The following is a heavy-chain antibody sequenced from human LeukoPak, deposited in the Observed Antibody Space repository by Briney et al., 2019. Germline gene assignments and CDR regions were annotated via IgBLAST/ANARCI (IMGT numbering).Heavy chain of an antibody. CDR3: ARFDLTVTTFE. Sequence: SETLSLTCAVYGGSFSGYYWSWIRQPPGKGLEWIGEINHSGSTNYNPSLKSRVTISVDTSKNQFSLKLSSVTAADTAVYYCARFDLTVTTFEWGQGTLVTVSS. J-gene: IGHJ4*02. CDR2: INHSGST. CDR1: GGSFSGYY. V-gene: IGHV4-34*01. D-gene: IGHD4-17*01.